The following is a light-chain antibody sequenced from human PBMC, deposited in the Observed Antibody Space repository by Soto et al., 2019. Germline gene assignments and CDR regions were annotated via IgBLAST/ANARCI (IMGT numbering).Light chain of an antibody. CDR1: SSDIGGYNH. CDR3: SSYTSTSTLYV. J-gene: IGLJ1*01. Sequence: QSVLTQPASVSGSPGQSITISCTGTSSDIGGYNHVSWYQQLPGKVPKLIIYDVSNRPSGVSDRFSGSKSGNAASLTISGLQAEDEADYYCSSYTSTSTLYVFGTGTKGTVL. CDR2: DVS. V-gene: IGLV2-14*03.